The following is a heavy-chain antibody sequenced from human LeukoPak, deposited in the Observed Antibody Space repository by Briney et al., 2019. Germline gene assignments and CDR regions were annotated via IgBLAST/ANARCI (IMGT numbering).Heavy chain of an antibody. CDR1: GGSISSGGYY. CDR2: IYHSGST. J-gene: IGHJ4*02. V-gene: IGHV4-31*03. Sequence: TTSETLSLTCTVSGGSISSGGYYWSWIRQPPGKGLEWIGYIYHSGSTYYNPSLKTRVTISVDTSKNQFSLKLSSVTAADTAAYHCARYITVTTYYFDYWGQGILVTVS. CDR3: ARYITVTTYYFDY. D-gene: IGHD4-17*01.